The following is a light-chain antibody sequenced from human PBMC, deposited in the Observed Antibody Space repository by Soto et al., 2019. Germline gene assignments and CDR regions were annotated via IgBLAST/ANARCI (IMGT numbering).Light chain of an antibody. V-gene: IGLV2-14*03. CDR1: RSDIGAYNF. Sequence: QSVLTQPASVSGSPGQSITITCTGTRSDIGAYNFVSWYQQHPGEVPKLMLYDVSIRPSGASNRFSGSKSGNTASLTISGLQAEDEADYYCTSWTTSTTMIFGGGTKLTVL. CDR3: TSWTTSTTMI. CDR2: DVS. J-gene: IGLJ2*01.